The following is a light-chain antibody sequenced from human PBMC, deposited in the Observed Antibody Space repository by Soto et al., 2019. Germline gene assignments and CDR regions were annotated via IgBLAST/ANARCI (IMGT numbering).Light chain of an antibody. J-gene: IGKJ1*01. CDR2: DAS. Sequence: DIQMTQSPSTLSASVGDRVTITCRASQSISTWLAWYQQKPGKAPKLLIYDASTLESGVPSRISGSGSGTEFTLTISSLQPDDLATYYCQQYNSYPGTFGQGTKVDI. CDR3: QQYNSYPGT. CDR1: QSISTW. V-gene: IGKV1-5*01.